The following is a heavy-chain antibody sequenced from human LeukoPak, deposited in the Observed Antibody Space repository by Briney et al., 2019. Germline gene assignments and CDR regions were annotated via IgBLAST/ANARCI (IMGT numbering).Heavy chain of an antibody. CDR1: GGTFSSYA. CDR3: ASSYFGAFDI. J-gene: IGHJ3*02. Sequence: GASVKVSCKASGGTFSSYAISWVRQAPGQGLEWMGGIIPIFGTANYAQKFQGRVTMTRDTSTSTVYMELSSLRSEDTAVYYCASSYFGAFDIWGQGTMVTVSS. V-gene: IGHV1-69*05. CDR2: IIPIFGTA. D-gene: IGHD3-9*01.